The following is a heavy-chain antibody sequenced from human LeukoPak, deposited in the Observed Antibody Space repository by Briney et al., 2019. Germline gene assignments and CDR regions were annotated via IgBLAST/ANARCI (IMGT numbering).Heavy chain of an antibody. D-gene: IGHD3-22*01. CDR3: ARDLELTYYDSSGHDY. CDR1: GFTFSAYW. CDR2: INGDGSIT. V-gene: IGHV3-74*01. J-gene: IGHJ4*02. Sequence: GGSLRLSCAASGFTFSAYWMHWVRQAPGKGLVWVSRINGDGSITSYAESVKGRFTISRDNAKNTVYLQMNSLSAEDTAVYYCARDLELTYYDSSGHDYWGQGTLVTVSS.